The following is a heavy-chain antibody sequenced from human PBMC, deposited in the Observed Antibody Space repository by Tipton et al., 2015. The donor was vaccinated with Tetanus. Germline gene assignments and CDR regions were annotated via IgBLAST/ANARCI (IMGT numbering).Heavy chain of an antibody. J-gene: IGHJ4*02. CDR3: ARDQARGARGWNYFDY. Sequence: LRLSCTVSGGSISSGGYYWSWIRQHPGKGLEWIGDIYYSGSTYYNPSLKSRVTISVDASRNQFSLKLNSVTAADTAVYYCARDQARGARGWNYFDYWGQGTLVTVSS. CDR1: GGSISSGGYY. D-gene: IGHD1-26*01. CDR2: IYYSGST. V-gene: IGHV4-31*02.